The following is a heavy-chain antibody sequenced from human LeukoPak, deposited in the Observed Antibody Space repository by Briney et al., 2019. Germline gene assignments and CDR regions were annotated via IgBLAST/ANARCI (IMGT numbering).Heavy chain of an antibody. Sequence: PGGSLRLSCAASGFTVSSNYMSWVRQAPGKGLEWVSLIYSGGSTYYADSVKGRFTISRDNSQNTLYLQMNSLRAEDTAVYYCAKVVFIGPDYWGQGTLVAVSS. CDR2: IYSGGST. CDR3: AKVVFIGPDY. D-gene: IGHD3-22*01. J-gene: IGHJ4*02. V-gene: IGHV3-53*01. CDR1: GFTVSSNY.